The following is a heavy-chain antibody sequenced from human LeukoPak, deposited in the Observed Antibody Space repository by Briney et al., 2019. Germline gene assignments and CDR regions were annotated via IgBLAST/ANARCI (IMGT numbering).Heavy chain of an antibody. CDR3: ARHVHDPTFDF. Sequence: SETLSLTCIFSGGSITIGSIKSIYYYWAWLRQPPGKGLEWIGSIEKSENTYYNPPLKSRVTISVDTSQNHFSLKLSSVTAADTAIYYCARHVHDPTFDFWGQGTLVTVSS. CDR2: IEKSENT. CDR1: GGSITIGSIKSIYYY. V-gene: IGHV4-39*01. J-gene: IGHJ4*02.